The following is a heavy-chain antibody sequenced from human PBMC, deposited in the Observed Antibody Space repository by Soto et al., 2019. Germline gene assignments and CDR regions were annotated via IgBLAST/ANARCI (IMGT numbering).Heavy chain of an antibody. D-gene: IGHD3-9*01. J-gene: IGHJ5*02. CDR2: ISGSGGST. V-gene: IGHV3-23*01. CDR3: AKAGVRYFDWSILFDP. CDR1: GFTFSSYS. Sequence: GGSLRLSCAASGFTFSSYSMSWVRQAPGKGLEWVSAISGSGGSTYYADSVKGRFTISRDNSKNTLYLQMNSLRAEDTAVYYCAKAGVRYFDWSILFDPWGQGTLVTVSS.